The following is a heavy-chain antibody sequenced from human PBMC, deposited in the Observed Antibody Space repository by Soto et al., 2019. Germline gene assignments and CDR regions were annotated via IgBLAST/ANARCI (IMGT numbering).Heavy chain of an antibody. CDR1: GFTFSTYA. CDR3: AKGISSDWTKNWFDP. D-gene: IGHD2-21*02. V-gene: IGHV3-23*01. CDR2: ISAGSGST. Sequence: GGSLRLSCVASGFTFSTYAMSWIRQAPGKGLEWVSAISAGSGSTSYADSVKGRFTISRDNLKNTLYLQMSILRAEDTAFYYCAKGISSDWTKNWFDPWGQGTLVTVSS. J-gene: IGHJ5*02.